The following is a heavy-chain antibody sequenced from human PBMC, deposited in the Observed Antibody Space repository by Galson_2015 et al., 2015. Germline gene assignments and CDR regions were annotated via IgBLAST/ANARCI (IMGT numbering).Heavy chain of an antibody. CDR1: GGSISSSSYQ. J-gene: IGHJ4*02. Sequence: ETLSLTCTVSGGSISSSSYQWGWIRQPPGKGLEWIVSIYYTGSTYYNPSLKSRVTISVDTSKNQFSLKLNSVTAADTAVYYCATTVLGYCSGTSCYFRYWGQGTLVTVSS. V-gene: IGHV4-39*01. CDR3: ATTVLGYCSGTSCYFRY. CDR2: IYYTGST. D-gene: IGHD2-2*01.